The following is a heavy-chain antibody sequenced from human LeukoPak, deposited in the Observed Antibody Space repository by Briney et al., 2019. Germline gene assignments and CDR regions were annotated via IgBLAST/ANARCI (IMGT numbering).Heavy chain of an antibody. Sequence: ASVQVSCKASRYTFPSYGISWVRQAPGQGLEWMGWISAYNGNTTSAQKLQGRVTMTTDTSTSTAYMELRSLRSDDTAVYYCARVELYCSGGSCYSDYWGQGTLVTVSS. CDR1: RYTFPSYG. J-gene: IGHJ4*02. D-gene: IGHD2-15*01. CDR3: ARVELYCSGGSCYSDY. CDR2: ISAYNGNT. V-gene: IGHV1-18*01.